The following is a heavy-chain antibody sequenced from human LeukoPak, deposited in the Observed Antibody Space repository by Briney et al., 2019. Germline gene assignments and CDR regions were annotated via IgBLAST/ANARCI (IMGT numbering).Heavy chain of an antibody. Sequence: SETLSLTCTVSGGSISSYYWSWIRQPPGKGLEWIGYIYYSGSTNYNPSLKSRVTISVDTSKNQFSLKLSSVTAADTAVYYYAKYYDILAGGAFDIWGQGTMVTVSS. D-gene: IGHD3-9*01. V-gene: IGHV4-59*01. CDR2: IYYSGST. CDR1: GGSISSYY. J-gene: IGHJ3*02. CDR3: AKYYDILAGGAFDI.